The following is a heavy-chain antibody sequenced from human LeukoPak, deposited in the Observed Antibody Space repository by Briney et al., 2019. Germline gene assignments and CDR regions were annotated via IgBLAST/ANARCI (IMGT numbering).Heavy chain of an antibody. Sequence: GGSLRLPCAASGFTFSSYGMHRVRQAPGRGLEWVAVISYDGSNKYYADSVKGRFTISRDNSKNTLYLQMNRLRAEDTAVYYCEKDMGGGSRTYYDFWSFYYYGMDVWGQGTTVTVSS. CDR1: GFTFSSYG. CDR3: EKDMGGGSRTYYDFWSFYYYGMDV. V-gene: IGHV3-30*18. CDR2: ISYDGSNK. J-gene: IGHJ6*02. D-gene: IGHD3-3*01.